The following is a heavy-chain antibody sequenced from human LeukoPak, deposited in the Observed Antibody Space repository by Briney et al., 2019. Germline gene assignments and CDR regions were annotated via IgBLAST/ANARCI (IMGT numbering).Heavy chain of an antibody. CDR1: VGTFSSYA. CDR3: ARDDNWTVISTY. Sequence: SVKVSCKASVGTFSSYAISWVRQAPGQGLEWMGRIIPILGIANYAQKFQGRVTITADKSTSTAYMELSSLRSEDTAVYYCARDDNWTVISTYWGQGTLVTVSS. V-gene: IGHV1-69*04. J-gene: IGHJ4*02. D-gene: IGHD1-20*01. CDR2: IIPILGIA.